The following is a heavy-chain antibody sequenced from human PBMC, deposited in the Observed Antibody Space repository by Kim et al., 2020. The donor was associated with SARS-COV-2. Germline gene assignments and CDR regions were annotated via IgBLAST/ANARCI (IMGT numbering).Heavy chain of an antibody. CDR1: GGSISSYY. Sequence: SETLSLTCTVSGGSISSYYWSWIRQPPGKGLEWIGYIYYSGSTNYNPSLKSRVTISVDTSKNQFSLKLSSVTAADTAVYYCARHSLYYDSSGHDAFDIWGQGTMVTVSS. CDR2: IYYSGST. CDR3: ARHSLYYDSSGHDAFDI. D-gene: IGHD3-22*01. J-gene: IGHJ3*02. V-gene: IGHV4-59*08.